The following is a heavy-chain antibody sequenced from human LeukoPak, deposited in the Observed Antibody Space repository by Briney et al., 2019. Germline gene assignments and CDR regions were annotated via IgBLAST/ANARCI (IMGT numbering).Heavy chain of an antibody. V-gene: IGHV4-4*07. CDR2: ISSAGST. J-gene: IGHJ4*02. CDR3: ARTRGTYGDSFYDY. Sequence: SETLSLTCTVSGGSISNYYWNWIRQSAGKGQEWIGRISSAGSTNYNPSLQSRVTMSVDTPRNQFSLKLDSVTAADTAVYYCARTRGTYGDSFYDYWGQGTLVTVSS. CDR1: GGSISNYY. D-gene: IGHD2-21*02.